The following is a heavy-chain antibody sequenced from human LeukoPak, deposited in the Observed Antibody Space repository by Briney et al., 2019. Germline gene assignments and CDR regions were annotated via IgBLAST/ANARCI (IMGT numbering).Heavy chain of an antibody. J-gene: IGHJ3*02. V-gene: IGHV3-9*03. CDR2: ISWNSGSI. D-gene: IGHD5-18*01. Sequence: PGRSLRLSCAASGFTFDDYAMHWVRQAPGKGLEWVSGISWNSGSIGYADSVKGRFTISRDNAKNSLYLQMNSLRAEDMALYYCAKGDSYGYGGAFDIWGQGTMVTVSS. CDR3: AKGDSYGYGGAFDI. CDR1: GFTFDDYA.